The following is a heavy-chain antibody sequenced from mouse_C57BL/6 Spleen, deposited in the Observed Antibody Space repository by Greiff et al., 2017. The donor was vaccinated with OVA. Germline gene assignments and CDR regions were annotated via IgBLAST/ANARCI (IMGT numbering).Heavy chain of an antibody. V-gene: IGHV10-1*01. D-gene: IGHD2-3*01. CDR1: GFSFNTYA. Sequence: EVKLVESGGGLVQPKGSLKLSCAASGFSFNTYAMNWVRQAPGKGLEWVARIRSKSNNYATYYADSVKDRFTISRDDSESMLYLQMNNLKTEDTAMYYCVKDGYSFFDVWGTGTTVTVSS. J-gene: IGHJ1*03. CDR3: VKDGYSFFDV. CDR2: IRSKSNNYAT.